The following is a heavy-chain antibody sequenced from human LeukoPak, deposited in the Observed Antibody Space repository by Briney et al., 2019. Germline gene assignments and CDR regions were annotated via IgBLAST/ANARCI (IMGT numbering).Heavy chain of an antibody. CDR3: ARGFPDTGGHY. V-gene: IGHV4-34*01. CDR1: GGSFSGYY. Sequence: PSETLSLTCAVYGGSFSGYYWSWIRQPPGKGLEWIGEINHSGSTNYNPSLKSRVTISVDTSKNQFSLKLRSVTAADTAVYYCARGFPDTGGHYWGQGTLVTVSS. J-gene: IGHJ4*02. D-gene: IGHD3-16*01. CDR2: INHSGST.